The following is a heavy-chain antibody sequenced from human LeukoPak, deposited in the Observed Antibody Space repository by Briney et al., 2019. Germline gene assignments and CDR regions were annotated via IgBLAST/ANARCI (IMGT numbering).Heavy chain of an antibody. J-gene: IGHJ4*02. CDR2: IRYDGSNK. CDR1: GFTFSSYG. V-gene: IGHV3-30*02. D-gene: IGHD2-2*01. Sequence: GGSLRLSCTASGFTFSSYGMHWVRQAPGKGLEWVAFIRYDGSNKYYADSVKGRFTISRDNSKNSLYLQMNSLRAEDTAVYYCAKSVVVPAAAPVDYWGQGTLVTVSS. CDR3: AKSVVVPAAAPVDY.